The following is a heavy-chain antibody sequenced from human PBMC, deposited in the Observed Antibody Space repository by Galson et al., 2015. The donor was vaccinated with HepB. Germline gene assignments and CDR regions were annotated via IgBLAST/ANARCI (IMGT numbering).Heavy chain of an antibody. CDR2: ISGSGGST. Sequence: SLRLSCAASGFTFSSYAMSWVRQAPGKGLEWVSAISGSGGSTYYADSVKGRFTISRDNSKNTLYLQMNSLRAEDTAVYYCAKASLLWFGELPSGMDVWGQGTTVTVSS. CDR3: AKASLLWFGELPSGMDV. V-gene: IGHV3-23*01. D-gene: IGHD3-10*01. CDR1: GFTFSSYA. J-gene: IGHJ6*02.